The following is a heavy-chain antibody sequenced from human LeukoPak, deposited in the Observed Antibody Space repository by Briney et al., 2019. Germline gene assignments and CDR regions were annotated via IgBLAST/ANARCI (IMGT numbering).Heavy chain of an antibody. V-gene: IGHV4-59*01. CDR2: IYYSGST. CDR3: ARGGSSSWLYYYYYGMDV. CDR1: GGSISSYY. Sequence: PSETLSLTCTVSGGSISSYYWSWIRQPPGKGLEWIGYIYYSGSTNYNPSLKSRVTISVDTSKNQFSLKLSSVTAADTAVYYCARGGSSSWLYYYYYGMDVWGQGTTVTVSS. D-gene: IGHD6-13*01. J-gene: IGHJ6*02.